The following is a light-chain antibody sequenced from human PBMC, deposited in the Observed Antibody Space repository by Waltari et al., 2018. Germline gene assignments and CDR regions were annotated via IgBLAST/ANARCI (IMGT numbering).Light chain of an antibody. Sequence: DIQMTQSPSSLSASVGDRVTITCQASQDISNYLNWYQQKPGKAPKLLSHDASNLETGVPSRFSGSGSGTDFTFTISSLQPEDIATYYCQQYDNLPTLTFGGGTKVEIK. CDR2: DAS. CDR3: QQYDNLPTLT. CDR1: QDISNY. V-gene: IGKV1-33*01. J-gene: IGKJ4*01.